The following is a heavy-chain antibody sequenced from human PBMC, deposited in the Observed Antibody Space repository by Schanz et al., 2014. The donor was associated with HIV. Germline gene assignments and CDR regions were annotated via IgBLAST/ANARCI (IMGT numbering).Heavy chain of an antibody. CDR2: VYSGGSS. CDR1: GDSISNYY. V-gene: IGHV4-4*07. CDR3: ARILLSSSGWYGGDY. J-gene: IGHJ4*02. Sequence: QVQLQESGPGLVKPSETLSLTCNVSGDSISNYYWTWIRQPAGRGLEWIGRVYSGGSSNYNPSLRCRFTMSVDTSKNHFSLSLGFVTAADTAVYYCARILLSSSGWYGGDYWGQGTLVIVSS. D-gene: IGHD6-19*01.